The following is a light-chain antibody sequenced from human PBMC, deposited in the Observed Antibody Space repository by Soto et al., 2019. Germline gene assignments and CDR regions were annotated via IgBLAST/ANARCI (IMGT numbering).Light chain of an antibody. Sequence: EIVLTQSPGTLSLSPGERATLSCRASQSVSSNNLAWYQQRPGQAPRVVIYGASTRATGIPERFSGSGSGTDFTLTISSLQPDDFATYYCQQYNSYWTFGQGTKVDIK. CDR2: GAS. CDR1: QSVSSNN. V-gene: IGKV3-20*01. CDR3: QQYNSYWT. J-gene: IGKJ1*01.